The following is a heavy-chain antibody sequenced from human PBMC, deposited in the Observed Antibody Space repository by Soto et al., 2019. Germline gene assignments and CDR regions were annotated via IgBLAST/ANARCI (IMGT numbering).Heavy chain of an antibody. J-gene: IGHJ3*02. V-gene: IGHV1-69*02. Sequence: ASVKVSCKASGDTFNFYTFSWVRQAPGQGLEWMGRIIPMVGMSNYAQKFQGRVTIIADRSTNTTYMQLSSLRSEDTALYYCARVPDDYDAFDIWGQGTMVTVSS. CDR1: GDTFNFYT. CDR3: ARVPDDYDAFDI. CDR2: IIPMVGMS. D-gene: IGHD4-17*01.